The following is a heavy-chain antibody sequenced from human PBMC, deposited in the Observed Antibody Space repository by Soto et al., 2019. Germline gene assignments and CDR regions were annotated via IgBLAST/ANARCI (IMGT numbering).Heavy chain of an antibody. CDR1: GGKFVDHY. Sequence: LEMLPLTCAVDGGKFVDHYWRWILKTPGKGIEWIGEINHSGSTNYNPSLKSRVTISVDTSKNQFSLKLSSVTAADAAVYYCARARIVGGTMRVWSWFDPWGQGPLVTVSS. D-gene: IGHD1-26*01. J-gene: IGHJ5*02. CDR2: INHSGST. V-gene: IGHV4-34*01. CDR3: ARARIVGGTMRVWSWFDP.